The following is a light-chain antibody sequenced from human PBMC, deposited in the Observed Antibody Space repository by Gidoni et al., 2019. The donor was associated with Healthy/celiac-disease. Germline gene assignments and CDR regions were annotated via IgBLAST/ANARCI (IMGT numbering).Light chain of an antibody. CDR1: QSVSSN. CDR2: GAS. Sequence: EIVMTQSPATLSVSPGARATLSCRASQSVSSNLAWYQQKPGQAPRLLIYGASTRATGIPARFSGSGSGTEFTLTISSRQSEDFAVYYCQQYNNWYTFGQGTKLEIK. J-gene: IGKJ2*01. CDR3: QQYNNWYT. V-gene: IGKV3-15*01.